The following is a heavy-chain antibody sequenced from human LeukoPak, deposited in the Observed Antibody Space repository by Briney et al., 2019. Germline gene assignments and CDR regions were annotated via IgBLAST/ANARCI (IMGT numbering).Heavy chain of an antibody. CDR1: GFTLSIYW. V-gene: IGHV3-74*01. D-gene: IGHD3-22*01. Sequence: GGSLRLSCAASGFTLSIYWMHWVRQAPGKGLVWVSRINSDGVNTSYADSVKGRFTISRDNAKNTLNLQMNSLRAEDTAVYYCARDLGQYYDTSDNWFDPWGQGTLVTVSS. CDR2: INSDGVNT. CDR3: ARDLGQYYDTSDNWFDP. J-gene: IGHJ5*02.